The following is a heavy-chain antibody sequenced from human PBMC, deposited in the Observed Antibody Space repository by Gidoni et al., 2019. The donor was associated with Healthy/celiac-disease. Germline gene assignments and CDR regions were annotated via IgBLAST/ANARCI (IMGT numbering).Heavy chain of an antibody. CDR3: ARVTANRERWFDP. CDR2: IYYSGST. CDR1: GGSISSGGYY. V-gene: IGHV4-31*03. Sequence: QVQLQVSGSGLVKPSQTLSLTCTVSGGSISSGGYYWSGIRQHPGKVMEWIGYIYYSGSTYYNPSLKSRVTISVDTSKNQFSLKLSSVTAADTAVYYCARVTANRERWFDPWGQGTLVTVSS. J-gene: IGHJ5*02.